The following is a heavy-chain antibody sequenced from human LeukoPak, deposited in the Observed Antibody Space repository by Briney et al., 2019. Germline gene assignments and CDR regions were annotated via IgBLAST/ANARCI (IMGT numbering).Heavy chain of an antibody. V-gene: IGHV3-23*01. CDR1: GFTFSSYA. CDR2: ISGSGGST. Sequence: PGGSLRLSCAASGFTFSSYAMSWVRQAPGKGLEWVSAISGSGGSTYYADSVKGRFTISRDNSKNTLYLQMNSLRAEDTAVYYCAKDPYYYGSGSYCFDYWGQGTLVTVSS. J-gene: IGHJ4*02. CDR3: AKDPYYYGSGSYCFDY. D-gene: IGHD3-10*01.